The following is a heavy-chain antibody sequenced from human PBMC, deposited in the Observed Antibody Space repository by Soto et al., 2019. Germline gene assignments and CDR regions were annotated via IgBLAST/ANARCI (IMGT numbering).Heavy chain of an antibody. CDR2: ISYDGSNK. D-gene: IGHD3-16*01. Sequence: SLRLSCAASGFTFSSYGMHWVRQAPGKGLEWVAVISYDGSNKYYADSVKGRFTISRDNSKNTLYLQMNSLRAEDTAVYYCAKERAGEGFQHWGQGTLVTVSS. V-gene: IGHV3-30*18. J-gene: IGHJ1*01. CDR1: GFTFSSYG. CDR3: AKERAGEGFQH.